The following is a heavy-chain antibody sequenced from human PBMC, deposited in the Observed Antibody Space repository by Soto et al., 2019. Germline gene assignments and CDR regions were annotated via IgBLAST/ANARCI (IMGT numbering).Heavy chain of an antibody. D-gene: IGHD1-7*01. CDR1: GYTFTSYG. Sequence: QVQLVQSGAEVKKPGASVKVSCKASGYTFTSYGISWVRQAPGQGLEWMGWISAYNGNTNYAQKLQGRVTMTTDTPTRTAYMELRSLKSDDTAVYYCARIPGTTGVEKYYFDYWGQGTLVTVSS. CDR3: ARIPGTTGVEKYYFDY. CDR2: ISAYNGNT. V-gene: IGHV1-18*01. J-gene: IGHJ4*02.